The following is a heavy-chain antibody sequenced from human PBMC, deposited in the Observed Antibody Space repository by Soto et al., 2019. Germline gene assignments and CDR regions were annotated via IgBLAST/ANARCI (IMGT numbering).Heavy chain of an antibody. D-gene: IGHD6-13*01. V-gene: IGHV3-74*01. CDR3: ASGYSSSWYNAFDI. J-gene: IGHJ3*02. Sequence: GGSLRLSCAASGFSFSSYWMHWVRQAPGKGLVWVSRINSDGSSTTYADSVKGRFTISRDNAKNTLYVQMNSLRAEDTAVYYCASGYSSSWYNAFDIWGQGTMVTVS. CDR2: INSDGSST. CDR1: GFSFSSYW.